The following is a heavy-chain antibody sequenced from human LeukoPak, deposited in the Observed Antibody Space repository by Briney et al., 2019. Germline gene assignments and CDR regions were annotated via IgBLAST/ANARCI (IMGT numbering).Heavy chain of an antibody. CDR1: GFTFSSNG. CDR3: AKADMITVTTFSK. CDR2: ITGSGGYT. J-gene: IGHJ4*02. V-gene: IGHV3-23*01. Sequence: GGSLSLSCVASGFTFSSNGMSWLRQAPGQGLQWVTTITGSGGYTYDAASVKGRFTISRDNSKSTLYLQMNSLRAEDTAVYYCAKADMITVTTFSKWGQGTLVTVSS. D-gene: IGHD4-17*01.